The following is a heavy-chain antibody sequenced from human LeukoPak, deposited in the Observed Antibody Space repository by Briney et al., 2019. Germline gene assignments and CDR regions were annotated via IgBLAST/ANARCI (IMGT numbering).Heavy chain of an antibody. J-gene: IGHJ4*02. D-gene: IGHD3-9*01. V-gene: IGHV3-15*01. CDR1: GFTFGNAW. Sequence: GGSLRLSCAASGFTFGNAWMSWVRQAPGKGLEWVGRIKSKTDGGTTDYAAPVKGRFTISRDDSKNTLYLQMNSLKTEDTAVYYCTTDLRYFDWYIRADYWGQGTLVTVSS. CDR2: IKSKTDGGTT. CDR3: TTDLRYFDWYIRADY.